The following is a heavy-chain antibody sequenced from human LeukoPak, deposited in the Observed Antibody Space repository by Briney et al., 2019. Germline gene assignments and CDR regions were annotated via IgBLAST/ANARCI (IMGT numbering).Heavy chain of an antibody. Sequence: ASVKVSRKASGYTFTSYGISWVRQAPGQGLEWMGWISAYNGNTNYAQKLQGRVTMTTDTSTSTAYMELRSLRSDDTAVYYCARTTEWELVSGAFDIWGQGTMVTVSS. CDR1: GYTFTSYG. CDR3: ARTTEWELVSGAFDI. J-gene: IGHJ3*02. D-gene: IGHD1-26*01. V-gene: IGHV1-18*01. CDR2: ISAYNGNT.